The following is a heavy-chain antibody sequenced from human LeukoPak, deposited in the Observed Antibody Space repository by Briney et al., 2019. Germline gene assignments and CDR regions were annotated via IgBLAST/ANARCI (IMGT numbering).Heavy chain of an antibody. V-gene: IGHV3-48*03. D-gene: IGHD3-9*01. CDR1: GFTFSSYE. CDR2: ISSSGSTI. CDR3: VMWGDYDILTGYYDSDY. Sequence: GGSLRLSCAASGFTFSSYEMNWVRQAPGKGLEWVSYISSSGSTIYYADSVKGRFTISRDNDKNSLYLQMDSLRAEDTAVYYCVMWGDYDILTGYYDSDYWGQGALVTVSS. J-gene: IGHJ4*02.